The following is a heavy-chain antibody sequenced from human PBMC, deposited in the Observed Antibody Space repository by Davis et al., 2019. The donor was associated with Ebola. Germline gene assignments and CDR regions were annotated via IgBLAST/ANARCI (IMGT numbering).Heavy chain of an antibody. D-gene: IGHD5-18*01. CDR3: AREKGIQLCDPFDY. J-gene: IGHJ4*02. Sequence: GSLRLSCAASGFTFTSYSINWVRQAPGKGLEWVSSISSSSRYIYYADSVKGRFTISRDNSKNTLYLQMNSLRAEDTAVYYCAREKGIQLCDPFDYWGQGTLVTVSS. V-gene: IGHV3-21*01. CDR1: GFTFTSYS. CDR2: ISSSSRYI.